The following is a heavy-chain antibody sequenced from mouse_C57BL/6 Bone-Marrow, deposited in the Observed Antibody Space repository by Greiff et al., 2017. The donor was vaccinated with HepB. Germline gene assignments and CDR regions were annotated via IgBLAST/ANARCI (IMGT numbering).Heavy chain of an antibody. V-gene: IGHV1-72*01. CDR3: AREGGPYAMDY. J-gene: IGHJ4*01. CDR1: GYTFTSYW. CDR2: IDPYSGGT. Sequence: VQLQQPGAELVKPGASVKLSCKASGYTFTSYWMHWVKQRPGRGLEWIGRIDPYSGGTKYNEKFKSKATLTVDKPSSTAYMQLSSLTSEDSAVYYCAREGGPYAMDYWGQGTSVTVSS.